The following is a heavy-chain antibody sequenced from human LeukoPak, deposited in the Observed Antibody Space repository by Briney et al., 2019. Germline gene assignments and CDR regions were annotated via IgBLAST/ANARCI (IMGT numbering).Heavy chain of an antibody. CDR2: IIPIFGTA. CDR3: ARARDSPRRFLENWFDP. V-gene: IGHV1-69*13. CDR1: GGTLSSYA. J-gene: IGHJ5*02. Sequence: ASVKVSCKASGGTLSSYAISWVRQAPGQGLEWMGGIIPIFGTANYAQKFQGRVTITADESTSTAYMELSSLRSEDTAVYYCARARDSPRRFLENWFDPWGQGTLVTVSS. D-gene: IGHD3-3*01.